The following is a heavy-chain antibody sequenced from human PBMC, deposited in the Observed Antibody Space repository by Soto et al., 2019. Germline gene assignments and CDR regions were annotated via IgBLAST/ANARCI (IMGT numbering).Heavy chain of an antibody. D-gene: IGHD2-15*01. Sequence: GESLKISCKGSGYSFASYWIGWVRQMPGKGLEWMGNIYPGDSDTRYSPSFQGQVTISADKSISTAYLHWNSLKASDTATYYCARATPYYYGMDVWGQGTTVTVSS. CDR2: IYPGDSDT. CDR3: ARATPYYYGMDV. CDR1: GYSFASYW. J-gene: IGHJ6*02. V-gene: IGHV5-51*01.